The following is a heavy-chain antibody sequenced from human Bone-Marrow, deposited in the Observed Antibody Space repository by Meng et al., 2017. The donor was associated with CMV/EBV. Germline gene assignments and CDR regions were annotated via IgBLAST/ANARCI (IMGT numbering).Heavy chain of an antibody. D-gene: IGHD2-2*01. Sequence: ASVKVSCKASGYTFTGYYMHWVRQAPGQGLEWMGWINPNSGGTNYAQKFQGRVTMTRDTSISTAYMELSRLRSDDTAVYYCARVAYSTVVVPALGAFDIWAQGTMVTVSS. CDR1: GYTFTGYY. V-gene: IGHV1-2*02. J-gene: IGHJ3*02. CDR3: ARVAYSTVVVPALGAFDI. CDR2: INPNSGGT.